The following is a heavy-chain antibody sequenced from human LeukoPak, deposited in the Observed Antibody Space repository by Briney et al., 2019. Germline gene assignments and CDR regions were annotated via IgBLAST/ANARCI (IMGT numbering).Heavy chain of an antibody. CDR1: GGSISSSSYY. CDR2: IYYSGST. Sequence: SETLSLTCTVSGGSISSSSYYWGWIRQPPGKGLEWIGSIYYSGSTYYNPSLKSRVTISVDTSKNQFSLKLSSVTAADTAVYYCARDRRDVVTAIEGDWFDPWGQGTLVAVSS. V-gene: IGHV4-39*07. D-gene: IGHD2-21*02. CDR3: ARDRRDVVTAIEGDWFDP. J-gene: IGHJ5*02.